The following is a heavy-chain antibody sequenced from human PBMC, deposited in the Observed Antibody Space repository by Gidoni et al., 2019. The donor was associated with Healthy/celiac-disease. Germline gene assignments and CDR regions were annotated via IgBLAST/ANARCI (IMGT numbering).Heavy chain of an antibody. J-gene: IGHJ4*02. V-gene: IGHV4-39*07. CDR3: ARDRVYGSGSYYPYYFDY. D-gene: IGHD3-10*01. CDR1: CGSISSSSYY. Sequence: QLQLHDSGPGLVKPSETLSLTCTVSCGSISSSSYYWGWIRQPPGKGLEWIGSIYYSGSTYYNPSLKSRVTISVETSKNQFSLKLSSVTAADTAVYYCARDRVYGSGSYYPYYFDYWGQGTLVTVSS. CDR2: IYYSGST.